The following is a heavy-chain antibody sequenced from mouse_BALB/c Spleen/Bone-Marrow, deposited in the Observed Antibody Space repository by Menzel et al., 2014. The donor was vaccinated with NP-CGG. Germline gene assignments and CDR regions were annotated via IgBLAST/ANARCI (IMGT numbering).Heavy chain of an antibody. V-gene: IGHV14-3*02. CDR1: GFNIKDTY. Sequence: EAQRVESGAELVKPGASVKLSCTASGFNIKDTYMHWVKQRPEQGLEWIGRIDPANGNTKYDPKFQGKATITADTSSNTAYLQLSSLTSEDTAVYYCARGYYDYDLDYWGQGTTLTVSS. J-gene: IGHJ2*01. D-gene: IGHD2-4*01. CDR3: ARGYYDYDLDY. CDR2: IDPANGNT.